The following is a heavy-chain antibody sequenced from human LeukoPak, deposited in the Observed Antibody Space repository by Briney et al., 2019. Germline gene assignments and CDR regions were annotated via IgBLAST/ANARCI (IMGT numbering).Heavy chain of an antibody. CDR2: INHSGST. Sequence: SETLSLTCAVYGGSFSGYYWSWIRQPPGKGLEWIGEINHSGSTNYNPSLKSRVTISVDTSKNQFSLELSSVTAADTALYYCARGYFDNSGYYDYWGQGTLVTVSS. D-gene: IGHD3-22*01. V-gene: IGHV4-34*01. CDR3: ARGYFDNSGYYDY. CDR1: GGSFSGYY. J-gene: IGHJ4*02.